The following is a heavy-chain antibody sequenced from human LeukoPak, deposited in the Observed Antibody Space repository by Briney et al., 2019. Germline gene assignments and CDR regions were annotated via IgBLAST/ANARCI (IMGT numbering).Heavy chain of an antibody. Sequence: SETLSLTCTVSGGSISSSDYYWGWIRQPPGKGLEGIASIYYSGSTYYSPSLERGVTISVDTSKNQFSLKLRSVTATDTAVYYCARGLTRGYTYGGCFDPWGQGTLVTVSS. J-gene: IGHJ5*02. CDR1: GGSISSSDYY. CDR2: IYYSGST. CDR3: ARGLTRGYTYGGCFDP. D-gene: IGHD5-12*01. V-gene: IGHV4-39*01.